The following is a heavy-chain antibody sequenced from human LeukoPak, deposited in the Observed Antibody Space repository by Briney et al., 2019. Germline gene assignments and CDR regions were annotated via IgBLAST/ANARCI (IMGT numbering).Heavy chain of an antibody. Sequence: SETLSLTCTVSGGSISSYYWSWIRQPAGKGLEWIGHIYTSGNTNYNPSLKSRVTMSVDRSRNQFSLKLTSVTAADTAVYYCARQKWEQQGRDYYFNGLDVWGPGTTVIVSS. J-gene: IGHJ6*02. CDR2: IYTSGNT. D-gene: IGHD1/OR15-1a*01. CDR1: GGSISSYY. V-gene: IGHV4-4*07. CDR3: ARQKWEQQGRDYYFNGLDV.